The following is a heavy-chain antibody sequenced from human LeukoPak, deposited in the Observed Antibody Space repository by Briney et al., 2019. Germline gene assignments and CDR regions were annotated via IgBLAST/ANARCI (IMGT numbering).Heavy chain of an antibody. CDR2: IYYSGST. CDR1: GGSISSYY. Sequence: PSETLSLTCTVSGGSISSYYWSWIRQPPGKGLEWIGYIYYSGSTNYNPSLKSRVTISVDTSKNQVSLELSSVTAADTAVYYCARFSGSYYNDAFDIWGQGTMVTVSS. CDR3: ARFSGSYYNDAFDI. J-gene: IGHJ3*02. V-gene: IGHV4-59*12. D-gene: IGHD3-10*01.